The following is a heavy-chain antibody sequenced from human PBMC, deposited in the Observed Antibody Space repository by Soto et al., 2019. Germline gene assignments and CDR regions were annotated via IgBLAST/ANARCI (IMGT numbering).Heavy chain of an antibody. J-gene: IGHJ5*02. CDR1: GGSFSGYY. D-gene: IGHD3-10*01. Sequence: SETLSLTCAVYGGSFSGYYWSWIRQPPGKGLEWIGEINHSGSTNYNPSLKSRVTISVDTSKNQFSLKLSSVTAADTAVYYCARVYGATMVRGVIRINWFDPWGQGTLVTVSS. CDR3: ARVYGATMVRGVIRINWFDP. CDR2: INHSGST. V-gene: IGHV4-34*01.